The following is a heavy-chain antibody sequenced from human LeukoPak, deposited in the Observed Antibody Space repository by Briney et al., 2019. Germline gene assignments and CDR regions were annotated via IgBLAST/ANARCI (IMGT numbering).Heavy chain of an antibody. CDR1: GFTFGDYA. CDR2: IRSKAYGGTT. Sequence: GGSLRLSCTASGFTFGDYAMSWVRQAPGKGLEWVGFIRSKAYGGTTEYAASVKGRFTISRDDSKSIAYLQMNSLKTEDTAVYYCTRDYMVRGVIIVSGADWGQGTLVTVSS. CDR3: TRDYMVRGVIIVSGAD. V-gene: IGHV3-49*04. J-gene: IGHJ4*02. D-gene: IGHD3-10*01.